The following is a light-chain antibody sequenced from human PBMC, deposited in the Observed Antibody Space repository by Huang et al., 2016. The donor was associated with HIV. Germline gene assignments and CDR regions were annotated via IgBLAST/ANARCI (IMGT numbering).Light chain of an antibody. J-gene: IGKJ2*01. CDR1: QSVRSN. V-gene: IGKV3-15*01. Sequence: EIVMTQSPATLSVSPGNRATLSCRASQSVRSNLAWYQQKIGQAPRLLIYGASTRATSIPARFSGRGSVTEFTLTISSLQSEDFAIYYCQQYNNWPPEYTFGQGTKVEIK. CDR3: QQYNNWPPEYT. CDR2: GAS.